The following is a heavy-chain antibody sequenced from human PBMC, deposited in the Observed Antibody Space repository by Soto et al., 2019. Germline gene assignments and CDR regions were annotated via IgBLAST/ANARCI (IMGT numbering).Heavy chain of an antibody. Sequence: QVQLVESGGGVVQPGRSRRLSCAASGFTFSSYGMHWVRQAPGKGLEWVAVIWYDGSNKYYADSVKGRFTISRDNSKNTLYLQMNSLRAEATSVYYCARHRSVVTRGGFDYWGQGPLVTVSS. D-gene: IGHD2-21*02. V-gene: IGHV3-33*01. J-gene: IGHJ4*02. CDR2: IWYDGSNK. CDR3: ARHRSVVTRGGFDY. CDR1: GFTFSSYG.